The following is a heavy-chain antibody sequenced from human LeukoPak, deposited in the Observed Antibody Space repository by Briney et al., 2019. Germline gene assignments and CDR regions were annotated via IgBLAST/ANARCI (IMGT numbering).Heavy chain of an antibody. CDR1: GYTFSSYY. D-gene: IGHD3-10*01. J-gene: IGHJ6*02. CDR2: MNPNSGNT. V-gene: IGHV1-8*02. Sequence: ASVKVSCKASGYTFSSYYMHWVRQAPGQGLEWMGWMNPNSGNTGYAQKFQGRVTMTRNTSISTAYMELSSLRSEDTAVYYCASAFGEYYYYGMDVWGQGTTVTVSS. CDR3: ASAFGEYYYYGMDV.